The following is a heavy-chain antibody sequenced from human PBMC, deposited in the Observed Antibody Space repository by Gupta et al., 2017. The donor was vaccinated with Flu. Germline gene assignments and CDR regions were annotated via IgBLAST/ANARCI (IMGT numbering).Heavy chain of an antibody. Sequence: QVQLQESRPGLVKPSETLSLTCTVSGGSISSYYWSWIRQPAGKGLEWIGRIYTSGSTNYNPSLKSRVTMSVDTSKNQFSLKLSSVTAADKAVYYCARDRSARSDYGIYFDYWGQGTLVNVSS. CDR3: ARDRSARSDYGIYFDY. CDR1: GGSISSYY. CDR2: IYTSGST. J-gene: IGHJ4*02. D-gene: IGHD4-17*01. V-gene: IGHV4-4*07.